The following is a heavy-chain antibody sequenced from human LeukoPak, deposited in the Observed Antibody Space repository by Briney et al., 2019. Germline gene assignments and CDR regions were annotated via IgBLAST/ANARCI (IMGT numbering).Heavy chain of an antibody. CDR2: IKKDGSEK. CDR3: ARHRSGGSQDDAFDI. D-gene: IGHD2-15*01. J-gene: IGHJ3*02. Sequence: GGSLRLSCAASEFTFSTYWMSWVRQAPGKGLEWVADIKKDGSEKYYVDSVEGRFTISRQNAKNSLFLQMNSLRAEDTAVYYCARHRSGGSQDDAFDIWGQGTMVTVSS. CDR1: EFTFSTYW. V-gene: IGHV3-7*01.